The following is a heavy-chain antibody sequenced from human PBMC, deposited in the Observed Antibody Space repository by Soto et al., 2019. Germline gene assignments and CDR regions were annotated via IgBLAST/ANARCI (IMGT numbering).Heavy chain of an antibody. V-gene: IGHV1-2*02. J-gene: IGHJ4*02. CDR3: ARASFILRRFTNLGEASPGILED. CDR2: FNPKGGDS. D-gene: IGHD3-3*01. CDR1: GYMFSDYF. Sequence: QVQLVQSGTEVKRPGASVKVSCKASGYMFSDYFLHWVRQAPGQGLEGTGWFNPKGGDSHYAQKFTNRVTQRADTPIANTAYIELSGLRTDDTATCFCARASFILRRFTNLGEASPGILEDWGQGTLVIVSS.